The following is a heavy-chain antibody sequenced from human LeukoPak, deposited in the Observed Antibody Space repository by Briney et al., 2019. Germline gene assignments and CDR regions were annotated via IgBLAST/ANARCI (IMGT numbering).Heavy chain of an antibody. D-gene: IGHD7-27*01. Sequence: SETLSLTCTVSGGSISSSSYYWGWIRQPPGKGLEWIGSIYYSGSTYYNPSLKSRVTISVDTSKNQFSLKLSSVTAADTAVYYCARQGLGIITPYNWFDPWGQGTLVTVSS. V-gene: IGHV4-39*01. CDR2: IYYSGST. CDR1: GGSISSSSYY. CDR3: ARQGLGIITPYNWFDP. J-gene: IGHJ5*02.